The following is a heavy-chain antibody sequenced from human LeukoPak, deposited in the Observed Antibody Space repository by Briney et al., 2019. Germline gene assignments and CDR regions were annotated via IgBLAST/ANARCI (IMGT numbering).Heavy chain of an antibody. Sequence: GGSLRLSCAASGFTFSSYAMSWVRHAPGKGVEWVSAISGSGGSTYYADSVKGRFTISRDNSKNTLYLQMNSLRAEDTAVYYCAKTYYDSSGHRILYYFDYWGQGILVTVSS. D-gene: IGHD3-22*01. V-gene: IGHV3-23*01. J-gene: IGHJ4*02. CDR1: GFTFSSYA. CDR3: AKTYYDSSGHRILYYFDY. CDR2: ISGSGGST.